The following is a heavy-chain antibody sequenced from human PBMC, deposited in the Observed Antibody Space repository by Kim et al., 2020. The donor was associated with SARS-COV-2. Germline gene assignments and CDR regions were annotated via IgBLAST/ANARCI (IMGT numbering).Heavy chain of an antibody. D-gene: IGHD3-10*01. V-gene: IGHV4-59*13. Sequence: SETLSLTYSVSGGSIRVFYWNWIRQTPGKEVEWIGTMYHTGNTNNNPSLKSRVTISVNMSKNLFSLNLNSVTAADTAVYYCARDMGSWSYRYDVFAIWCQDTMVTVSS. CDR1: GGSIRVFY. CDR3: ARDMGSWSYRYDVFAI. J-gene: IGHJ3*02. CDR2: MYHTGNT.